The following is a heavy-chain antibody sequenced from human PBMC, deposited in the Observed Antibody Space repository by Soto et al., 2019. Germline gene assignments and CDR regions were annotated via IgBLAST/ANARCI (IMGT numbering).Heavy chain of an antibody. J-gene: IGHJ4*02. V-gene: IGHV1-3*01. CDR1: GYTFTSYA. D-gene: IGHD3-9*01. Sequence: ASVKVSCKASGYTFTSYAMHWVRQAPGQRLEWTGWINAGNGNTKYSQKFQGRVTITRDTSASTAYMELSSLRSEDTAVYYCARSIYVILTGYYKGFDYWGQGTLVTVSS. CDR3: ARSIYVILTGYYKGFDY. CDR2: INAGNGNT.